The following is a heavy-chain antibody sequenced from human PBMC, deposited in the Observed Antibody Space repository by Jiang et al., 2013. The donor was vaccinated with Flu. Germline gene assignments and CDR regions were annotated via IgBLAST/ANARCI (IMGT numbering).Heavy chain of an antibody. D-gene: IGHD3-9*01. Sequence: GSGLVKPSETLSLTCAVSGYSISSGYYWGWIRQPPGKGLEWIGSIYHSGSTYYNPSLKSRVTISVDTSKNQFSLKLSSVTAADTAVYYCARRSHGILTGYYGMDVWGQGTTVTVSS. CDR3: ARRSHGILTGYYGMDV. V-gene: IGHV4-38-2*01. J-gene: IGHJ6*02. CDR2: IYHSGST. CDR1: GYSISSGYY.